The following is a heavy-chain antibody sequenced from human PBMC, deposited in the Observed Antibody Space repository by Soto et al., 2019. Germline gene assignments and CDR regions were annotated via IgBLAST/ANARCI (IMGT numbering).Heavy chain of an antibody. CDR3: ARDKSGWSPGDVPFPLDN. CDR1: GFTFYDHA. CDR2: INWHEKTR. J-gene: IGHJ4*02. D-gene: IGHD2-21*01. Sequence: EVQLVESGGNLVQPGRPLTLSCAASGFTFYDHAMHWVRQAPGKGLEWVAGINWHEKTRGYADSVKGRFTVSRDNSKNYLYLKMSGLRPEDTAIYFCARDKSGWSPGDVPFPLDNWGQGTQVTVSS. V-gene: IGHV3-9*01.